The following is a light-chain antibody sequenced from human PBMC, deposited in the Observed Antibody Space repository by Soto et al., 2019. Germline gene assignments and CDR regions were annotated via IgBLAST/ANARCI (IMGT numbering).Light chain of an antibody. V-gene: IGKV3-15*01. CDR2: GAS. Sequence: EIVMTQSPATLSVSPGERATLSCRASQSVSSNFAWYQQKPGQAPRLLIYGASTRATGIPARFSGSGSGTEVALTISSLQSEDFAFYYCQQYNNWPLGTFGQGTKVEIK. CDR3: QQYNNWPLGT. CDR1: QSVSSN. J-gene: IGKJ1*01.